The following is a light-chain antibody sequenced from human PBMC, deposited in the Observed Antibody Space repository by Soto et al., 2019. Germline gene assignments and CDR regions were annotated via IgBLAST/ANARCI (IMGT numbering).Light chain of an antibody. CDR3: QQSGSDYQWT. V-gene: IGKV3-20*01. CDR1: QSVSSNY. CDR2: GAS. Sequence: ELVVTQSPGSLSLSPGERATLSCRGSQSVSSNYLAWYQQKPGQAPRLLIYGASSSATGIPDRFSGSGSGTDFTLTIRRLEPEDFAVYYCQQSGSDYQWTLGQGTKADSK. J-gene: IGKJ1*01.